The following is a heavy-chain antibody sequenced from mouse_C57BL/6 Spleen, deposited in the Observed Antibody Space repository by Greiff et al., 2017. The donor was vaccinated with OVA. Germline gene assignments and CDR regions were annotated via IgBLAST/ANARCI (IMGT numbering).Heavy chain of an antibody. V-gene: IGHV1-69*01. D-gene: IGHD2-2*01. J-gene: IGHJ2*01. Sequence: QVQLKQPGAELVMPGASVKLSCKASGYTFTSYWMHWVKQRPGQGLEWIGEIDPSDSYTNYNQKFKGKSTLTVDKSSSTAYMQLSSLTSEDSAVYYCARRGYGYDGYYFDYWGQGTTLTVSS. CDR2: IDPSDSYT. CDR1: GYTFTSYW. CDR3: ARRGYGYDGYYFDY.